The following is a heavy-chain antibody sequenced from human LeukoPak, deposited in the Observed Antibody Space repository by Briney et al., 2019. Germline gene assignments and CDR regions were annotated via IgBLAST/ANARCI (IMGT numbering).Heavy chain of an antibody. CDR3: ARADYYGRGKVDY. V-gene: IGHV4-38-2*02. CDR2: IYHSGST. J-gene: IGHJ4*02. CDR1: GYSISSGYY. Sequence: PSETLSLICTVSGYSISSGYYWGWIRQPPGKGLEWIGSIYHSGSTYYNPSLKSRVTISVDTSKNQFSLKLSSVTAADTAVYYCARADYYGRGKVDYWGQGTLVTVSS. D-gene: IGHD3-10*02.